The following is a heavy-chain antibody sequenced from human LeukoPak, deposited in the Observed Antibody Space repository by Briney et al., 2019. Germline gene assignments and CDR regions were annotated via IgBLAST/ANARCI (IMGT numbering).Heavy chain of an antibody. CDR3: AKDDNYPQDYYYYGMDV. CDR2: ISGSGGST. CDR1: GFTFSSYA. V-gene: IGHV3-23*01. Sequence: GGSLRLSCAASGFTFSSYAVSWVRQAPGKGLEWVSAISGSGGSTYYADSVKGRFTISRDNSKNTLYLQMNSLRAEDTAVYYCAKDDNYPQDYYYYGMDVWGQGTTVTVSS. D-gene: IGHD4-4*01. J-gene: IGHJ6*02.